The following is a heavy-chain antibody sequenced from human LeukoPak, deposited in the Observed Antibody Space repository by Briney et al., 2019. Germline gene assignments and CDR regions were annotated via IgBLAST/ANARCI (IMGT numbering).Heavy chain of an antibody. CDR1: GFTFDDYA. CDR2: ISWNSGSI. D-gene: IGHD3-22*01. J-gene: IGHJ4*02. Sequence: PGGSLRLSCAASGFTFDDYAMHWVRQAPGKGLEWASGISWNSGSIGYADSVKGRFTISRDNAKNSLYLQMNSLRAEDTAVYYCARVTGYMIEDYFDYWGQGTLVTVSS. V-gene: IGHV3-9*01. CDR3: ARVTGYMIEDYFDY.